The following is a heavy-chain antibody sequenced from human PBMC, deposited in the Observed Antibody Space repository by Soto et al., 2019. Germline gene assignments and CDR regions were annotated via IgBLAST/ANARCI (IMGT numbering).Heavy chain of an antibody. CDR3: ARDGAVAEYNWFDP. CDR1: GFTFSRYS. D-gene: IGHD6-19*01. Sequence: GGSLRLSCATSGFTFSRYSMDWVRQAPGKGLEWVSYISDGGHVSHADSVKGRFTISRDNAKNSLYLQMDSLRDEDTALYYCARDGAVAEYNWFDPWGQGTLVTVSS. CDR2: ISDGGHV. J-gene: IGHJ5*02. V-gene: IGHV3-48*02.